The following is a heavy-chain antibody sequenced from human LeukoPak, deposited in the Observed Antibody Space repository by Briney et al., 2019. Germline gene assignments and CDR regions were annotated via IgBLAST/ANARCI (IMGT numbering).Heavy chain of an antibody. CDR3: ARDAPGYSYGWYYYYMDV. Sequence: ASVKVSCKASGGTFSSYAISWVRQAPGQGLEWMGGIIPIFGTANYAQKFQGRVTITADKSTSTAYMELSSLRSEDTAVYYCARDAPGYSYGWYYYYMDVWGKGTTVTVSS. CDR2: IIPIFGTA. J-gene: IGHJ6*03. CDR1: GGTFSSYA. V-gene: IGHV1-69*06. D-gene: IGHD5-18*01.